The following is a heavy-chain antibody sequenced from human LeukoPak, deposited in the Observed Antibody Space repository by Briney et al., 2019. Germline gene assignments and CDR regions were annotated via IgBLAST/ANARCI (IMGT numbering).Heavy chain of an antibody. Sequence: GGSLRLSCAASGFIVNINYMSWVRQAPGKGLEWVSLIYSGRSTYYADSVKGRFTISRDNSQNAVYLQMNSLRAEDTAVYYCARGGGSFQFDSWGQGTLVTVSS. CDR3: ARGGGSFQFDS. CDR2: IYSGRST. CDR1: GFIVNINY. V-gene: IGHV3-53*01. J-gene: IGHJ4*02. D-gene: IGHD1-26*01.